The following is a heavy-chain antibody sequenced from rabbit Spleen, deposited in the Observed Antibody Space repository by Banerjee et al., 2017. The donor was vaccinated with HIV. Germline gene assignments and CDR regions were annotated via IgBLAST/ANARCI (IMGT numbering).Heavy chain of an antibody. CDR3: ARDAGASFSTYGMDL. D-gene: IGHD8-1*01. Sequence: QEQLVESGGGLVQPEGSPTLTCTASGFSFSSSYYMCWVRQAPGKGLEWIGCINGDTVRTWYASWAKARFTISKTSSTTVTLQMTSLTAADTATYFCARDAGASFSTYGMDLWGQATLVAV. V-gene: IGHV1S45*01. CDR2: INGDTVRT. CDR1: GFSFSSSYY. J-gene: IGHJ6*01.